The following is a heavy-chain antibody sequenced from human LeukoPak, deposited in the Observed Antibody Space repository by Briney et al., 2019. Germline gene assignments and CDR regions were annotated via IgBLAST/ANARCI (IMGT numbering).Heavy chain of an antibody. V-gene: IGHV3-74*03. CDR1: GFTFSSYW. CDR2: MNNDGSRT. Sequence: GGSLRLSCAASGFTFSSYWMNWVRHAPGKGLVWVSRMNNDGSRTAYADSVKGRFTISRDNARNTLYLQMNRLRAEDTAVYYCAGGTFAFEYWGQGTLVTVSS. CDR3: AGGTFAFEY. J-gene: IGHJ4*02. D-gene: IGHD2-21*01.